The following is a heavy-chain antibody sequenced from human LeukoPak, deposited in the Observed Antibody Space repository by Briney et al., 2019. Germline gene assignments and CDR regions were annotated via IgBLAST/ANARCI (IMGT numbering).Heavy chain of an antibody. CDR1: GYTFTDYC. CDR3: AREVAVAGTGWLGSA. V-gene: IGHV1-2*02. D-gene: IGHD6-13*01. CDR2: INPNSGGT. J-gene: IGHJ5*02. Sequence: ASVKVSCKASGYTFTDYCIHWLRQAPGQGLEWMGWINPNSGGTDYAQKFQGRVTMTRDTSISSAYMELSRLRSDDTAAYYCAREVAVAGTGWLGSAWGQGTLVTVSS.